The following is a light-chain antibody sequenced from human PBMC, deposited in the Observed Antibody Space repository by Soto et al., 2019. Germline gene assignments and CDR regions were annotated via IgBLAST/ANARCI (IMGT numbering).Light chain of an antibody. Sequence: ECVLPKFPGTGSLSAGERSTLSCMARQTVRNNYLAWYQQKPGQAPRLLIYDASSRATGIPDRFSGGGSGTDFTLTISRLEPEDFAVYYCQHFSSYPLTFGGGTKV. J-gene: IGKJ4*01. V-gene: IGKV3-20*01. CDR2: DAS. CDR3: QHFSSYPLT. CDR1: QTVRNNY.